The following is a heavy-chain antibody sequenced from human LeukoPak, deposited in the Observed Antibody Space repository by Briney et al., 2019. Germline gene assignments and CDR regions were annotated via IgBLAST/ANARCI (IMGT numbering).Heavy chain of an antibody. J-gene: IGHJ6*02. D-gene: IGHD6-19*01. CDR3: AKSAGYSSGWYGYYYYGMDV. CDR2: ISGSGGST. Sequence: GGSLRLSCAASGFTFSSYAMSRVRQAPGKGLEWVSAISGSGGSTYYADSVKGRFTISRDNSKNTLYLQMNSLRAEDTAVYYCAKSAGYSSGWYGYYYYGMDVWGQGTTVTVSS. CDR1: GFTFSSYA. V-gene: IGHV3-23*01.